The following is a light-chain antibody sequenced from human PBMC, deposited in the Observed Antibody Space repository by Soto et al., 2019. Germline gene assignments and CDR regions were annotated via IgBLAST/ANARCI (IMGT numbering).Light chain of an antibody. V-gene: IGKV3-20*01. CDR2: DAS. J-gene: IGKJ1*01. CDR3: LHHGSSLWT. CDR1: QTVRNNY. Sequence: EIVLTQSPGTLSLSPGERATLSCRASQTVRNNYLAWYQQKPGQAPRLLIYDASSRATGIPDRFSGGGSGTDFTLTISRLEPEDFAMYYCLHHGSSLWTFGQGTKVDIK.